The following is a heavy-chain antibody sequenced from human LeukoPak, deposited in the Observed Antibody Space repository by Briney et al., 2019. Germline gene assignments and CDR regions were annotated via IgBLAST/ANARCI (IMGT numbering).Heavy chain of an antibody. CDR3: ARSHDYGDYGGLPN. CDR2: IYYSGST. CDR1: GGSISSYY. Sequence: PSETLSLTCTVSGGSISSYYWSWIRQPPGKGLEWIGYIYYSGSTNYNPSLKSRVTISVDTSKNQFSLKLSSVTAADTAVYYCARSHDYGDYGGLPNWGQGTLVTVSS. D-gene: IGHD4-17*01. J-gene: IGHJ4*02. V-gene: IGHV4-59*01.